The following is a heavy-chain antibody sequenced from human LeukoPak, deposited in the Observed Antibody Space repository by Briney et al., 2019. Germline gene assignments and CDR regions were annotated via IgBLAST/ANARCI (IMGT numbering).Heavy chain of an antibody. V-gene: IGHV3-48*03. Sequence: PGGSLSLSCEVSGFPFSVYEMNWVRQAPGKGLEWVSNIGSSGAIRHYADSVKGRFSISRDNAENSLFLQMNSLRVEDTGIYYCAVLAVASDFDYCGQGALVTVSS. D-gene: IGHD6-19*01. CDR1: GFPFSVYE. CDR2: IGSSGAIR. J-gene: IGHJ4*02. CDR3: AVLAVASDFDY.